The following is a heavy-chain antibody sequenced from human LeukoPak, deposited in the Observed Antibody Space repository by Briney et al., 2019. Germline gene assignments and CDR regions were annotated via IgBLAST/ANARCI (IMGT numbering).Heavy chain of an antibody. CDR3: AREGYYGSGSSLDP. D-gene: IGHD3-10*01. J-gene: IGHJ5*02. V-gene: IGHV1-3*01. CDR2: INAGNGNT. CDR1: GYTFTSYA. Sequence: ASVKVSCKASGYTFTSYAMHWVRQAPGQRLEWMGWINAGNGNTKYSRKFQGRVTITRDTSASTAYMELSSLRSEDTAVYYCAREGYYGSGSSLDPWGQGTLVTVSS.